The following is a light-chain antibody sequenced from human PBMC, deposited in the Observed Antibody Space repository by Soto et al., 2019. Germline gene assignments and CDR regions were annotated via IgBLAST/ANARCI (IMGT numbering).Light chain of an antibody. Sequence: EIVMTQSPATLSVSPGERATLSCRASQSVNNNLAWYQQQPGQAPRLLIYAASTRATGIPARFSGSWSGTAHTLTIRSMQSEDFAVYYCQHYNDWPPLGTVGQGTNVEIK. CDR1: QSVNNN. V-gene: IGKV3-15*01. CDR3: QHYNDWPPLGT. J-gene: IGKJ1*01. CDR2: AAS.